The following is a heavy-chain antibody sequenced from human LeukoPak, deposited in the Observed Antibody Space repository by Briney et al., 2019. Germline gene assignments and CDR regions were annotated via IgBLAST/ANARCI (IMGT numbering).Heavy chain of an antibody. J-gene: IGHJ4*02. Sequence: PGRSLRLSCVASGFTLDDYAMHWVRQAPGKGLEWVSGISWNSVNIGYADSVKGRFTISRDNAKNSLYLQMNSLRAEDMALYYCAKGTMIVVAVGDYFDYWGQGTLVTVSS. CDR1: GFTLDDYA. D-gene: IGHD3-22*01. CDR3: AKGTMIVVAVGDYFDY. V-gene: IGHV3-9*03. CDR2: ISWNSVNI.